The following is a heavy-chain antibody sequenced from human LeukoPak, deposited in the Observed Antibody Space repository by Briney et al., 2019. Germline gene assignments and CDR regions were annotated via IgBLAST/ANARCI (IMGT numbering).Heavy chain of an antibody. Sequence: SETLSLTCTVSGGSISSDYWSWIRQPPGRGLEWIWYIYYRGSTNYNSSLKSRVTISLDTSKNQVSLELSSVTAADTAVYYCARGITIFGVVSHFDYWGQGTLVTVSS. D-gene: IGHD3-3*01. CDR3: ARGITIFGVVSHFDY. CDR2: IYYRGST. V-gene: IGHV4-59*01. CDR1: GGSISSDY. J-gene: IGHJ4*02.